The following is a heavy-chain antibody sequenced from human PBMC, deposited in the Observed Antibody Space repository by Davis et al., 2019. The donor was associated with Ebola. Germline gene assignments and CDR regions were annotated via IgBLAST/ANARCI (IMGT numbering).Heavy chain of an antibody. D-gene: IGHD3-16*01. CDR2: IYYSGST. CDR1: GGSISSYY. V-gene: IGHV4-59*01. CDR3: ARGLGGDFDY. Sequence: SETLSLTCTVSGGSISSYYWSWIRQPPRKGLEWIGYIYYSGSTNYNPSLKSRVTISVDTSKNQFSLKLSSVTAADTAVYYCARGLGGDFDYWGQGTLVTVSS. J-gene: IGHJ4*02.